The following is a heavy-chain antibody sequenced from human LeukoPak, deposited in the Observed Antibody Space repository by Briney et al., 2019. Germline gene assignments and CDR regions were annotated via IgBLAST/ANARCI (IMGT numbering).Heavy chain of an antibody. CDR3: ARDEGYDILTGYYNVFWFDP. J-gene: IGHJ5*02. CDR1: GYTFTSYG. V-gene: IGHV1-18*04. CDR2: IAPTMVNT. D-gene: IGHD3-9*01. Sequence: ASVKVSCKASGYTFTSYGISWVRQAPDQGLNGMGGIAPTMVNTNYAQKLQGRVTMTTDTSTSTAYMELRSLRSDDTAVYYCARDEGYDILTGYYNVFWFDPWGQGTLVTVSS.